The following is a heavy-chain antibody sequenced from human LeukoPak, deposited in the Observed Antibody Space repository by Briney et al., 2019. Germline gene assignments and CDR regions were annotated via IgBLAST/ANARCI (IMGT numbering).Heavy chain of an antibody. Sequence: ASVKVSCKASGYTFTSYAMHWVRQAPGQRLEWMGWINAGNGNTKYSQEFQGRVTITRDTSASTAYMELRSLRSDDTAVYYCARTQTSIVGASFDPWGQGTLVTVSS. CDR3: ARTQTSIVGASFDP. CDR1: GYTFTSYA. J-gene: IGHJ5*02. CDR2: INAGNGNT. V-gene: IGHV1-3*01. D-gene: IGHD1-26*01.